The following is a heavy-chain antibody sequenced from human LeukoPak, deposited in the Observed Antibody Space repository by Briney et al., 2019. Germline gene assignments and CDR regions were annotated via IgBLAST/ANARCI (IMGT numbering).Heavy chain of an antibody. Sequence: ASVKVSCKASGYTFTGYYMHWVRQAPGQGLEWMGWINPNSGGTNYAQKFQGRVTMTRDTSISTAYMELSRLRSDDAAVYYCARVRYDILTGYYLKLDVWGKGTTVAVSS. D-gene: IGHD3-9*01. CDR3: ARVRYDILTGYYLKLDV. CDR1: GYTFTGYY. J-gene: IGHJ6*04. CDR2: INPNSGGT. V-gene: IGHV1-2*02.